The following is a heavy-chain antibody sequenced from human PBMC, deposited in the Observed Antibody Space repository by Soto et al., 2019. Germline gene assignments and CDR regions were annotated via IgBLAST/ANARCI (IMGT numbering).Heavy chain of an antibody. V-gene: IGHV3-53*01. CDR3: ARNPFGVLSDGVVL. Sequence: GGSLRLSCAASGFSVSTNYMTWVRQAPGKGLEWVSLIYVDDNTHYANSVKGRFTISRDNSKNILYLQMNSLRAEDTAVYYCARNPFGVLSDGVVLWSQGTLVTVSS. J-gene: IGHJ4*02. CDR2: IYVDDNT. CDR1: GFSVSTNY. D-gene: IGHD3-3*01.